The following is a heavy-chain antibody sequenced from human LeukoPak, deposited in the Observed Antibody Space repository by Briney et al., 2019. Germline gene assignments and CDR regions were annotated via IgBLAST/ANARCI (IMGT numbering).Heavy chain of an antibody. CDR3: ARERIQLWLRYYFDY. CDR2: INHSGST. J-gene: IGHJ4*02. D-gene: IGHD5-18*01. Sequence: SETLSLTCAVYGGSFSGYYLSWIRQPPGKGLEWIGEINHSGSTNYNPSLKSRVTISVDTSKNQFSLKLSSVTAADTAVYYCARERIQLWLRYYFDYWGQGTLVTVSS. V-gene: IGHV4-34*01. CDR1: GGSFSGYY.